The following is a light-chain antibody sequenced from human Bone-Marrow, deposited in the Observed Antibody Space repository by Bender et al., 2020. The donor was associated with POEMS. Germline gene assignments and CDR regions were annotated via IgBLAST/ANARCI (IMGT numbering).Light chain of an antibody. CDR2: DVT. Sequence: QSALTQPASVSGSPGQSITISCTGINNDIGGYNYVSWYQQHPGKAPKLIIFDVTNRPSGVSNRFSASKSGNSASLTISGLQAEDEADYYCCSYAGDRNLVFGGGTKLTVL. J-gene: IGLJ3*02. CDR1: NNDIGGYNY. CDR3: CSYAGDRNLV. V-gene: IGLV2-14*03.